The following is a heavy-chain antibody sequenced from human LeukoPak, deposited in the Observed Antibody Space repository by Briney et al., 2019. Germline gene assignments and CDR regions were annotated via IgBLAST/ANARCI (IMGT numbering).Heavy chain of an antibody. J-gene: IGHJ6*02. CDR2: TYYRSKWYN. CDR1: GDSVSSNSAA. V-gene: IGHV6-1*01. Sequence: SQTLSLTCAISGDSVSSNSAAWNWIRQSPSRGLEWLGRTYYRSKWYNDYAVSVKSRITINPGTSRNQFSLQLNSVTPEDTAVYSCASSQYDILTGYYYYGMDVWGQGTTVTVSS. CDR3: ASSQYDILTGYYYYGMDV. D-gene: IGHD3-9*01.